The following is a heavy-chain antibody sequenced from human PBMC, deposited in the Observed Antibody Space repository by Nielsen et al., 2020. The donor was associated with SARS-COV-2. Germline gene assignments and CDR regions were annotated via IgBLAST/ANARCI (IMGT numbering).Heavy chain of an antibody. Sequence: ASVKVSCKASGYTFTRYYMHWVRQAPGQGLEWMGIINPSGGSTSYAQKFQGRVTMTRDTSTSTVYMELSSLRSEDTAVYYCARDYYGAGGESSHWGQGTLVTVSS. CDR2: INPSGGST. D-gene: IGHD3-16*01. V-gene: IGHV1-46*03. J-gene: IGHJ4*02. CDR1: GYTFTRYY. CDR3: ARDYYGAGGESSH.